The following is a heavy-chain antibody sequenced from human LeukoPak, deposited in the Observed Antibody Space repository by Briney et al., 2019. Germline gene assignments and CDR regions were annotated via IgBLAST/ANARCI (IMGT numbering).Heavy chain of an antibody. D-gene: IGHD6-13*01. CDR2: ISGSGGST. J-gene: IGHJ4*02. CDR3: AKLSGQQLVLDY. CDR1: GVTFSSYS. V-gene: IGHV3-23*01. Sequence: PGGPLRLSCAASGVTFSSYSMSWVRQAPGKGLEWVSTISGSGGSTYYADSKGRFTISRDNSKSTLYLQLNSLRAEDTAVYYCAKLSGQQLVLDYWGQGTLVTVSS.